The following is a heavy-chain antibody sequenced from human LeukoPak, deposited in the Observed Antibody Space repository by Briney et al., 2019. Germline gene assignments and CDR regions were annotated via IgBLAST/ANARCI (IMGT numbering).Heavy chain of an antibody. CDR2: ISSSGSYI. V-gene: IGHV3-21*01. D-gene: IGHD2-8*01. CDR1: GFTFSSYS. J-gene: IGHJ6*02. CDR3: AREDYCTNGVCYYGDYYYYGMDV. Sequence: GGSLRLSCAASGFTFSSYSMNWVRQAPGKGLEWVSSISSSGSYIYYADSVKGRFTISRDNAKNSLYLQMNSLRAEDTAVYYCAREDYCTNGVCYYGDYYYYGMDVWGQGTTVTVSS.